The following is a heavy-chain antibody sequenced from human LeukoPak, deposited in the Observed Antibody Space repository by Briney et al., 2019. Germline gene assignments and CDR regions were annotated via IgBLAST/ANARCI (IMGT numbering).Heavy chain of an antibody. CDR2: INPNSGGT. D-gene: IGHD1-1*01. CDR3: ARGAPGTYYYYYMDD. V-gene: IGHV1-2*02. CDR1: GYTFTGYY. J-gene: IGHJ6*03. Sequence: GASVKVSCKASGYTFTGYYMHWVRQAPGQGLEWMGWINPNSGGTNYAQKFQGRVTMTRDTSITTAYMELTRLRSDDTAVYYCARGAPGTYYYYYMDDWGKGTTVTVSS.